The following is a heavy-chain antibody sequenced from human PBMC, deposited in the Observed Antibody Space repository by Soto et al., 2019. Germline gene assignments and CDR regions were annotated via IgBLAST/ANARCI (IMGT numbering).Heavy chain of an antibody. V-gene: IGHV3-9*01. CDR3: AKFGSAAVRDAFDI. Sequence: ALRLSCGASGFAFSNYGMNWVRQAPGKGLEWVSGISWNGDSIDYADSVKGRFTISRDNAKNSLYLQMNSLRAEDTALYYCAKFGSAAVRDAFDIWGQGTMVTVSS. D-gene: IGHD6-13*01. CDR1: GFAFSNYG. J-gene: IGHJ3*02. CDR2: ISWNGDSI.